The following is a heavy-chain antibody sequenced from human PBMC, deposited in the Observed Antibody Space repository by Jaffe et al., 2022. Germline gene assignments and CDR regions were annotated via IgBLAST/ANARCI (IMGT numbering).Heavy chain of an antibody. V-gene: IGHV3-64*01. J-gene: IGHJ4*02. CDR1: GFTFSSYA. CDR3: ARGNYDILTGYYDY. D-gene: IGHD3-9*01. CDR2: ISSNGGST. Sequence: EVQLVESGGGLVQPGGSLRLSCAASGFTFSSYAMHWVRQAPGKGLEYVSAISSNGGSTYYANSVKGRFTISRDNSKNTLYLQMGSLRAEDMAVYYCARGNYDILTGYYDYWGQGTLVTVSS.